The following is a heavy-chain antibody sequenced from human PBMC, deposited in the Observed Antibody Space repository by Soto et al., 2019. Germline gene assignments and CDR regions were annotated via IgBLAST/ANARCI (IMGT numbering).Heavy chain of an antibody. CDR1: GFTFSIYA. CDR3: AKHGDCSSTSCYFDY. V-gene: IGHV3-23*04. D-gene: IGHD2-2*01. CDR2: ISGSGGTT. Sequence: DVQLVESGGGLVQPGGSLRLSCAASGFTFSIYAMNWVRQAPGKGLEWVSIISGSGGTTYYADSVKGRFTISRDNSKNXLYLQRNSLRAEDTAVYYCAKHGDCSSTSCYFDYWAQGTLVTVSS. J-gene: IGHJ4*02.